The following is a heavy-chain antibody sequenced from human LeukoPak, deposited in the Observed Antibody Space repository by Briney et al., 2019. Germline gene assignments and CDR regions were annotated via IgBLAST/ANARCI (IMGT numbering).Heavy chain of an antibody. J-gene: IGHJ4*02. CDR2: ISYDGSNK. CDR3: AKGLYYDILTGYYTGVTFDY. CDR1: GFTFSSYA. V-gene: IGHV3-30*04. D-gene: IGHD3-9*01. Sequence: GRSLRLSCAASGFTFSSYAMHWVRQAPGKGLEWVAVISYDGSNKYYADSVKGRFTISRDNSKNTLYLQMNSLRAEDTAVYYCAKGLYYDILTGYYTGVTFDYWGQGTLVTVSS.